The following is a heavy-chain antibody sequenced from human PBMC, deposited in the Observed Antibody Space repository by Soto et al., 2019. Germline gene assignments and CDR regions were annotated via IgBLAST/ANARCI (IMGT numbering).Heavy chain of an antibody. D-gene: IGHD6-19*01. V-gene: IGHV3-30-3*01. CDR3: ARDGARGWQYYYYYYGMDV. CDR2: ISYDGSNK. Sequence: PGGSLRLSCAASGFTFSSYAMHWVRQAPGKGLEWVAVISYDGSNKYYADSVKGRFTISRDNSKNTLYLQMNSLRAEDTAVYYCARDGARGWQYYYYYYGMDVWGQGTTVTVSS. CDR1: GFTFSSYA. J-gene: IGHJ6*02.